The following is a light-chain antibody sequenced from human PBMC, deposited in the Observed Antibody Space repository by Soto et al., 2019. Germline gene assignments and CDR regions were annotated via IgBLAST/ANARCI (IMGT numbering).Light chain of an antibody. J-gene: IGLJ2*01. V-gene: IGLV1-40*01. CDR1: SSNIGAGFD. Sequence: QSVLTQPPSVSGAPGQGVTISCTGNSSNIGAGFDVHWYQQLPGTAPKLLIYDNSNRPSGVPDRFSGSKSGTSASLAITGLQAEDGTDYYCQSYDSRLSAVVFGGGTQLTVL. CDR2: DNS. CDR3: QSYDSRLSAVV.